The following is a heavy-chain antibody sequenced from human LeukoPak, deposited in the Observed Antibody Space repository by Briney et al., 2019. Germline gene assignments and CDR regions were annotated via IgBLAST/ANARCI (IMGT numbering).Heavy chain of an antibody. Sequence: GGSLRLSCAASGFTFSSYGMHWVRQAPGKGLEWVAVIWYDGSNKYYADSVKGRFTISRDNAKNTLYLQMSSLRAEDTAVYYCVRGSGYGAYVNWGQGTLVTVSS. V-gene: IGHV3-33*01. CDR3: VRGSGYGAYVN. CDR2: IWYDGSNK. CDR1: GFTFSSYG. D-gene: IGHD5-12*01. J-gene: IGHJ4*02.